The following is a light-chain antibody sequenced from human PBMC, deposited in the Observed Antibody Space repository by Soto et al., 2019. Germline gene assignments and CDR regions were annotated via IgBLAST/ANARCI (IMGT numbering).Light chain of an antibody. Sequence: EVVMTQSPATLSVSPGERVTLSCRASQSVRSNLAWYQQKPGQSPRLLIYGASTRATGIPARFSGSGSETDFTLTISSLEPEDFAVYYCQQRSNWPPFTFGQGTKVDIK. J-gene: IGKJ1*01. CDR1: QSVRSN. CDR3: QQRSNWPPFT. V-gene: IGKV3-15*01. CDR2: GAS.